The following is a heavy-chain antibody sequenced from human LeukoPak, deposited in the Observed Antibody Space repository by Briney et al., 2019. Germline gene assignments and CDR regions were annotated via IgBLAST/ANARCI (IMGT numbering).Heavy chain of an antibody. J-gene: IGHJ4*02. Sequence: PGGSLRLSCAASGFTFSNYWMSWVRQVPGKGLEWVANIKQDGSEKYYVDSVKGRFTISRDNAKNSLYLQMNNLRAEDTAVYYCARDDDGSVSYSDYWGQGTLVTVSS. CDR2: IKQDGSEK. D-gene: IGHD3-10*01. V-gene: IGHV3-7*01. CDR1: GFTFSNYW. CDR3: ARDDDGSVSYSDY.